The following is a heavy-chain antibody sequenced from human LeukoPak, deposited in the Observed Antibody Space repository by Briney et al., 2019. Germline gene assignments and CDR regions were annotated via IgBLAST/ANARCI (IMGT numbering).Heavy chain of an antibody. CDR3: VKDGAQPGYYFDF. Sequence: PGGSLRLSCAASGFTISDYSMSWVRQARGKGLEWVSVINAGGDKTNYTDSVKGRFITSRDNFRDTLYLQMHSLRAEDTAVYFCVKDGAQPGYYFDFWGQGSLVTVSS. CDR1: GFTISDYS. CDR2: INAGGDKT. V-gene: IGHV3-23*01. D-gene: IGHD1-26*01. J-gene: IGHJ4*02.